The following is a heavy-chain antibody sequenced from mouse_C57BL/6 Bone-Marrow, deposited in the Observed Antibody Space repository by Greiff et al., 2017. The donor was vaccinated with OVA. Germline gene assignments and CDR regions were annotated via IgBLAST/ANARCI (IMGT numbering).Heavy chain of an antibody. CDR2: ISSGGSYT. V-gene: IGHV5-6*01. CDR3: ARLNGYYLAY. Sequence: VQLKESGGDLVKPGGSLKLSCAASGFTFSSYGMSWVRQTPDKRLEWVATISSGGSYTYYPDSVKGRFTISRDNAKNTLYLQMSSLKSEDTAMYYCARLNGYYLAYWGQGTLVTVSA. J-gene: IGHJ3*01. CDR1: GFTFSSYG. D-gene: IGHD2-3*01.